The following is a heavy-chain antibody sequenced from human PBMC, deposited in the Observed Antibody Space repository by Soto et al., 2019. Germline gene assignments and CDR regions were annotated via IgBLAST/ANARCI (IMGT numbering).Heavy chain of an antibody. CDR3: ARDRARYYYGSGPFDP. CDR2: ISYDGSNK. V-gene: IGHV3-30-3*01. CDR1: GFTFSSYA. D-gene: IGHD3-10*01. J-gene: IGHJ5*02. Sequence: QVQLVESGRGVVQPGRSLRLSCAASGFTFSSYAMHWVRQAPGKGLEWVAVISYDGSNKYYADSVKGRFTISRDNSKNTLYLQMNSLRAEDTAVYYCARDRARYYYGSGPFDPWGQGTLVTVSS.